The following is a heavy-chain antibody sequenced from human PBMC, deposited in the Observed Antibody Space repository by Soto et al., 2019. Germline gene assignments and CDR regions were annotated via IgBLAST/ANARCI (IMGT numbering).Heavy chain of an antibody. CDR2: INHSGST. CDR3: ARRGGASGSPAQYYYYYYGMDV. CDR1: GGSFSGYY. Sequence: QVQLQQWGAGLLKPSETLSLTCAVYGGSFSGYYWSWIRQPPGKGLEWIGEINHSGSTNYNPSLTSRVTISVDTSKNQFSLKLSSVTAADTAVYYCARRGGASGSPAQYYYYYYGMDVWGQGTTVTVSS. J-gene: IGHJ6*02. V-gene: IGHV4-34*01. D-gene: IGHD1-26*01.